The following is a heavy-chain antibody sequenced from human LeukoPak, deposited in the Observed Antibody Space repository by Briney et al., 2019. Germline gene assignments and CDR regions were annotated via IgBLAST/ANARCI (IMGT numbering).Heavy chain of an antibody. J-gene: IGHJ2*01. CDR1: GFTFDDYA. CDR3: AKAIGGSYYWYFDL. D-gene: IGHD3-10*01. Sequence: SGRSLRLSCAASGFTFDDYAMHWVRQAPGKGLEWVSGISWNSGSIGYGDSVKGRFTVSRDSAKNSLYLQMNSLRAEDTALYYCAKAIGGSYYWYFDLWGRGTLVTVSS. CDR2: ISWNSGSI. V-gene: IGHV3-9*01.